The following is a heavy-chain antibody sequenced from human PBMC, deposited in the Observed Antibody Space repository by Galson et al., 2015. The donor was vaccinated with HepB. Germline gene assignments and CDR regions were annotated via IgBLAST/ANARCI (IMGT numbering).Heavy chain of an antibody. Sequence: CAISGDSVSSKSAAWNWIRQSPSRGLEWLGRTYYRSKWYNDYAISVKSRIIINPHTSTNEFSLQLKYVTPEDTAVYYCARPGDFDSWGQGTLVTVSS. J-gene: IGHJ4*02. D-gene: IGHD3-16*01. CDR1: GDSVSSKSAA. CDR2: TYYRSKWYN. CDR3: ARPGDFDS. V-gene: IGHV6-1*01.